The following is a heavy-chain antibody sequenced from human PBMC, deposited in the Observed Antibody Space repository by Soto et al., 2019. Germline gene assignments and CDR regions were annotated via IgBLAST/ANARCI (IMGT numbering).Heavy chain of an antibody. V-gene: IGHV3-33*01. CDR3: ARARDGAAGRAAFDI. CDR1: GFTFSSYG. Sequence: PRLSCAASGFTFSSYGMHWVRQAPGKGLEWVAVIWYDGSNKYYADSVKGRFTISRDNSKNTLYLQMNSLRAEDTAVYYCARARDGAAGRAAFDIWGQGTMVTVSS. D-gene: IGHD6-13*01. J-gene: IGHJ3*02. CDR2: IWYDGSNK.